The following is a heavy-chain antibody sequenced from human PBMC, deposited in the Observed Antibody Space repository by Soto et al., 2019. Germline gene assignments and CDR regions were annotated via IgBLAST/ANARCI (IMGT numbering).Heavy chain of an antibody. CDR2: IIPIFGTA. J-gene: IGHJ5*02. V-gene: IGHV1-69*06. Sequence: SVKVSCKASGGTFSSYAISWVRQAPGQGLEWMGGIIPIFGTANYAQKFQGRVTITADKSTSTAYMELSSLRSEDTAVYYCARVRYGGNLLDPWGQGTLVTVSS. CDR3: ARVRYGGNLLDP. CDR1: GGTFSSYA. D-gene: IGHD2-15*01.